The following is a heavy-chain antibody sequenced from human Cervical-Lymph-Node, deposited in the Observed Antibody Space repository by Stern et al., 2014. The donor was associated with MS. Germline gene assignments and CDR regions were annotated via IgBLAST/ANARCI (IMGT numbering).Heavy chain of an antibody. CDR1: GFIFSNSW. CDR2: TKYDGSEK. V-gene: IGHV3-7*01. J-gene: IGHJ4*02. CDR3: AREGYCDY. D-gene: IGHD2-15*01. Sequence: EVQLVESGGGLVQPGGSLRLSCAASGFIFSNSWMSWVRQAPGKGLEWVANTKYDGSEKNYGDSVKGRFTISRDNAKNTLYLQMNSLRAEDTAMYYCAREGYCDYWGQGTLVTVSS.